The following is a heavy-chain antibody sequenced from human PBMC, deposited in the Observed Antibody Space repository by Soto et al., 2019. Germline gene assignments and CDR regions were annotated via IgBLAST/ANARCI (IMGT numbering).Heavy chain of an antibody. CDR1: GGSISNGGYY. Sequence: TLSLTCTVPGGSISNGGYYWTWIRQHPGKGLEWIGYIYYSGSTYYNPSLKSRVTIPVDTSKNQFSLKLTSVTAAYTAVYYCARDVTDFWSGHEGMDVWGQGTTVTGSS. CDR3: ARDVTDFWSGHEGMDV. V-gene: IGHV4-31*03. CDR2: IYYSGST. J-gene: IGHJ6*02. D-gene: IGHD3-3*01.